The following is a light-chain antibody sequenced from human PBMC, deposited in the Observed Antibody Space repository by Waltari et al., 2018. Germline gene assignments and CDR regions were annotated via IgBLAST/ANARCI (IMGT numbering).Light chain of an antibody. CDR1: KMGDNY. J-gene: IGLJ1*01. V-gene: IGLV3-1*01. CDR3: QAWDNSKGV. Sequence: SYEVTQPPSVSVSPGQTVSITCSGDKMGDNYVTWYQQKPGQSPVLGIFQNNKRPSGVPGGCSGSNSGNTATLTISGTQTIDEADYYCQAWDNSKGVFGPGTQVTVL. CDR2: QNN.